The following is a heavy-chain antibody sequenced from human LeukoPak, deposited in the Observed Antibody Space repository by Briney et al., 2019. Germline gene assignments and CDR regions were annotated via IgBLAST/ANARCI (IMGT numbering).Heavy chain of an antibody. CDR1: GYTFTSYY. CDR2: INPSSGST. Sequence: AASVKVSCKASGYTFTSYYMHWVRQPPGQGLEWMGIINPSSGSTSYAQKFQGRVTMTRDTSTSTVYMELSSLRSEDTAIYYCARVLGAHRYGSIDHWGQGTLVTVSS. D-gene: IGHD5-18*01. V-gene: IGHV1-46*01. J-gene: IGHJ4*02. CDR3: ARVLGAHRYGSIDH.